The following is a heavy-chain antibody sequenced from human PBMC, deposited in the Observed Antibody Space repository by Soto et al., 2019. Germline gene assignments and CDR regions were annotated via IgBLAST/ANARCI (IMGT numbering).Heavy chain of an antibody. Sequence: EVQLLESGGGLVQPGGSLRLSCAASGCTFSSYAMSWVRQAPGKGLEWVSAISGSGGSTYYADSVKGRFTISRDNSKNTLYLQMNSMRAEDTAVYYCAKNGGSYDFWGYYMDVWGKGTTVTVSS. CDR1: GCTFSSYA. CDR3: AKNGGSYDFWGYYMDV. J-gene: IGHJ6*03. D-gene: IGHD3-3*01. CDR2: ISGSGGST. V-gene: IGHV3-23*01.